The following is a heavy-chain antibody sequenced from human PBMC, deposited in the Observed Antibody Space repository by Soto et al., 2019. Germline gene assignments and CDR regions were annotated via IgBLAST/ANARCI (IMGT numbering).Heavy chain of an antibody. Sequence: GWSLRLSCAASGFIFSSYSMNLVRQAPGKGLEWVSSISSSSSYIYYADSVKGRFTISRDNAKNSLYMQMNSLRAEDTAVYYCARDSYDYYDSSGYPAEYFQHWGKGTLVTVS. CDR3: ARDSYDYYDSSGYPAEYFQH. D-gene: IGHD3-22*01. CDR2: ISSSSSYI. J-gene: IGHJ1*01. CDR1: GFIFSSYS. V-gene: IGHV3-21*01.